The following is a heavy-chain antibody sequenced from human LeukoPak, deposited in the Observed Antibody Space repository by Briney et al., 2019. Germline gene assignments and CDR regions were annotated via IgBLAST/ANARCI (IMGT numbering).Heavy chain of an antibody. J-gene: IGHJ4*02. Sequence: GASVKVSCKASGYTLTGYYMHWVRQAPGQGLEWMGWINPNSGGTNYAQKFQGRVTMTRDTSISTAYMELSRLRSDDTAMYYCARDGYYDYVWGSYRQGAFDYWGQGTLVTVSS. CDR2: INPNSGGT. D-gene: IGHD3-16*02. CDR3: ARDGYYDYVWGSYRQGAFDY. CDR1: GYTLTGYY. V-gene: IGHV1-2*02.